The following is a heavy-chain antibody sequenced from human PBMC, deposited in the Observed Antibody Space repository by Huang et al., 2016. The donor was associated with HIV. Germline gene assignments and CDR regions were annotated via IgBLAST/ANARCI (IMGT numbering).Heavy chain of an antibody. J-gene: IGHJ4*02. Sequence: QVQLVQSGAEMKKSGSSVKVSCKASGGPVSSFSFTWVRQAPGHGLEWMGGISPLLDTTDLAQKVRGRVTLTADESTNTAFMELSGLTSQDTAVYYCARGVGNSNRGFDIWGQGTLVTVS. CDR1: GGPVSSFS. CDR2: ISPLLDTT. V-gene: IGHV1-69*13. D-gene: IGHD5-18*01. CDR3: ARGVGNSNRGFDI.